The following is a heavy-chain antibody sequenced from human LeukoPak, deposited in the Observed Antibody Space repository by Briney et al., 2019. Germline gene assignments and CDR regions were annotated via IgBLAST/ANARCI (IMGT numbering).Heavy chain of an antibody. D-gene: IGHD1-26*01. J-gene: IGHJ4*02. CDR3: ARDRVGATDYFDY. V-gene: IGHV3-23*01. Sequence: GGSLRLSCVGSGFTFSNYAMSWVRQAPGKGLDWVSVISGSAHKIRYADSVRGRFTISRDNSENTVYLQMNSLRAEDTAVYYCARDRVGATDYFDYWGQGTLVTVSS. CDR1: GFTFSNYA. CDR2: ISGSAHKI.